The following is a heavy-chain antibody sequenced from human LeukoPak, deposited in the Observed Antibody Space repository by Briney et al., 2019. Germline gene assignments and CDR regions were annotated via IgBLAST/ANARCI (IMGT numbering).Heavy chain of an antibody. CDR1: GGSISSSSYY. D-gene: IGHD1-26*01. CDR2: IYYSGST. J-gene: IGHJ4*02. V-gene: IGHV4-61*01. Sequence: PSETLSLTCTVSGGSISSSSYYWSWIRQPPGKGLEWIGYIYYSGSTNYNPSLKSRVTISVDTSKNQFSLKLSSVTAADTAVYYCARDWDPFDYWGQGTLVTVSS. CDR3: ARDWDPFDY.